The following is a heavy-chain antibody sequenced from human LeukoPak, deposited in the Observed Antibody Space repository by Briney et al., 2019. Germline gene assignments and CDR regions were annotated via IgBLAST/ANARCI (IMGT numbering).Heavy chain of an antibody. CDR2: MNPNSGNT. V-gene: IGHV1-8*01. Sequence: VASVTVSCKASGYTFTSYDINWVRQATGQGLEWMGWMNPNSGNTGYAQKFQGRVTMTRNTSISTAYMELSSLRSEDTAVYYCCFPYYYGSGSYYYYYGMDVWGQGTTVTVSS. J-gene: IGHJ6*02. CDR3: CFPYYYGSGSYYYYYGMDV. D-gene: IGHD3-10*01. CDR1: GYTFTSYD.